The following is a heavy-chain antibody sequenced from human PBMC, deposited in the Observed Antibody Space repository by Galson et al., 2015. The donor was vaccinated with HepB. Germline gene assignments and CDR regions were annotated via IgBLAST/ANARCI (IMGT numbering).Heavy chain of an antibody. CDR1: GGTFSSYA. CDR2: IIPIFGTA. V-gene: IGHV1-69*13. Sequence: SVKVSCKASGGTFSSYAISWVRQAPGQGLEWMGGIIPIFGTANYAQKFQGRVTITADESTSTAYMELSSLRSEDTAVYYCAGEDCGGDCYPEYFQHWGQGTLVTVSS. D-gene: IGHD2-21*01. CDR3: AGEDCGGDCYPEYFQH. J-gene: IGHJ1*01.